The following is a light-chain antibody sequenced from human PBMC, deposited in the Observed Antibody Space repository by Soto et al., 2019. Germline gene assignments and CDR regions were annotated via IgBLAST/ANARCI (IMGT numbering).Light chain of an antibody. Sequence: DIQMTQSPSSLSASVGDRVTITCRASQSISSYLNWYQQKPGKAPKLLIYDASNLETGVPSRFSGSGSGTDFTFTISSLQPDDFSIYYCQHYDDLIFTFGPGTRV. CDR1: QSISSY. J-gene: IGKJ3*01. V-gene: IGKV1-33*01. CDR3: QHYDDLIFT. CDR2: DAS.